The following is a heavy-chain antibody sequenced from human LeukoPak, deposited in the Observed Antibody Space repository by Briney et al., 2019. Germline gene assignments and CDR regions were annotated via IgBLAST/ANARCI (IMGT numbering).Heavy chain of an antibody. Sequence: SETLSLTCAVYGGSFSGYYWSWIRQPPGKGLEWIGEINNSGSTNYNPSLKSRVTISVDTSKNQFSLKLSSVTAADTAVYYCARAGRGLDYWGQGTLVTVSS. CDR3: ARAGRGLDY. CDR1: GGSFSGYY. CDR2: INNSGST. V-gene: IGHV4-34*01. J-gene: IGHJ4*02.